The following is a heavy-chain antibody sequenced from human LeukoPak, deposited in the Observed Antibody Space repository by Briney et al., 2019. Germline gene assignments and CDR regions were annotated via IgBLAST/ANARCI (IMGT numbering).Heavy chain of an antibody. CDR1: GGSFSGYY. J-gene: IGHJ5*02. D-gene: IGHD6-13*01. CDR3: AREQGWFDP. CDR2: INHSGST. V-gene: IGHV4-34*01. Sequence: SETLSLTCAVYGGSFSGYYWSWIRRPPGKGLEWIGEINHSGSTNYNPSLKSRVTISVDTSKNQFSLKLSSVTAADTAVYYCAREQGWFDPWGQGTLVTVSS.